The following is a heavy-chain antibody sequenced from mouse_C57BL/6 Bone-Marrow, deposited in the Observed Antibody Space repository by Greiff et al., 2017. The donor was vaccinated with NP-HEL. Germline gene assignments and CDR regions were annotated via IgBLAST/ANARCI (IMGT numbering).Heavy chain of an antibody. CDR1: GYTFTSYW. J-gene: IGHJ2*01. CDR3: ARGVGPPFDY. Sequence: QVQLQQPGAELVRPGSSVKLSCKASGYTFTSYWMDWVKQRPGQGLEWIGNIYPSDSETHYNQKFKDKATLTVDKSSSTAYMQLSSLTSEDSAVYNGARGVGPPFDYWGQGTTLTVSS. CDR2: IYPSDSET. D-gene: IGHD1-1*02. V-gene: IGHV1-61*01.